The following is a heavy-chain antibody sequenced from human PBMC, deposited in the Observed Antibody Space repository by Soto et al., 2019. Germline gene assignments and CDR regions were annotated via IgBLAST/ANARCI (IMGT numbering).Heavy chain of an antibody. CDR2: IYYSGST. D-gene: IGHD3-16*02. CDR3: ASSYYDYVWGSYRYAFDI. Sequence: SETLSLTCTVSGGSISSDGYYWSWIRQHPGKGLEWIGYIYYSGSTYYNPSLKSRVTISVDTSKNQFSLKLSSVTAADTAVYYCASSYYDYVWGSYRYAFDIWGQGTMVTVSS. J-gene: IGHJ3*02. CDR1: GGSISSDGYY. V-gene: IGHV4-31*03.